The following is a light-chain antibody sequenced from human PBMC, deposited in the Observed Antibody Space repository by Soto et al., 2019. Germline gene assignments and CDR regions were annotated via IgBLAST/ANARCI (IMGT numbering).Light chain of an antibody. CDR3: GTWDSSLSAVV. Sequence: QSVLTQPPSVSAXPXQKVTXSCSXSSXNIGNNYVSWYQQLPGTAPKLLIYDNNKRPSGIPDRFSGSKSGTSATLGITGLQTGDEADYYCGTWDSSLSAVVFGGGTKVTVL. J-gene: IGLJ2*01. V-gene: IGLV1-51*01. CDR1: SXNIGNNY. CDR2: DNN.